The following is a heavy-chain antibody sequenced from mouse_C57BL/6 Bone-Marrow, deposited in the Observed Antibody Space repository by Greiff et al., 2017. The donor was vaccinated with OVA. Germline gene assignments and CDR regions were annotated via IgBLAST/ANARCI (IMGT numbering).Heavy chain of an antibody. Sequence: EVQRVESGGGLVKPGGSLKLSCAASGFTFSSYAMSWVRQTPEKRLEWVATISDGGSYTYYPDNVKGRFTISRDNAKNNLYLQMSHLKSEDTAMYYCASHYYGSPAWFAYWGQGTLVTVSA. CDR1: GFTFSSYA. J-gene: IGHJ3*01. V-gene: IGHV5-4*01. CDR2: ISDGGSYT. CDR3: ASHYYGSPAWFAY. D-gene: IGHD1-1*01.